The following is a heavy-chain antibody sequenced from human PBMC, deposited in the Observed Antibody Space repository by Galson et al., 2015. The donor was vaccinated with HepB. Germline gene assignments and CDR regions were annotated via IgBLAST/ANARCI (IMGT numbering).Heavy chain of an antibody. Sequence: SVKVSCKASGGTFSSYAISWVRQAPGQGLEWMGGIIPILGIANYAQKFQGRVTITADKSTSIAYMELSSLRSEDTAVYYCARADYYDSSGYFFDYWGQGTLVTVSS. V-gene: IGHV1-69*10. CDR1: GGTFSSYA. D-gene: IGHD3-22*01. CDR2: IIPILGIA. J-gene: IGHJ4*02. CDR3: ARADYYDSSGYFFDY.